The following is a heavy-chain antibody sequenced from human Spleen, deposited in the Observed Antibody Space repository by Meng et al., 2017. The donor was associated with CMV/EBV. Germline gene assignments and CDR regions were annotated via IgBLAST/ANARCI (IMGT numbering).Heavy chain of an antibody. CDR3: ASWASSSYRYYYYGLDV. J-gene: IGHJ6*02. CDR1: GGSFSGYY. CDR2: INLSGST. Sequence: GSLRLSCTIYGGSFSGYYWSWTRQPPGKGLEWIGEINLSGSTNYNPSLKSRVTISVDTSKNQFSLKLTSVTAADTAVYFCASWASSSYRYYYYGLDVWGQGTTVTVSS. D-gene: IGHD6-6*01. V-gene: IGHV4-34*01.